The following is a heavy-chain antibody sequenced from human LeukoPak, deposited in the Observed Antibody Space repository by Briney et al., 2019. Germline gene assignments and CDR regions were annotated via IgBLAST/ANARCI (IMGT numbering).Heavy chain of an antibody. CDR2: INGSGGGT. J-gene: IGHJ4*02. CDR1: GFTFSSYG. Sequence: GGSLRLSCAASGFTFSSYGMSWVRQAPGKGLEWVSDINGSGGGTYYADSVRGRFTISRDNAKNTLYLQMNSLRAEDTAVHYCAKLGIKLYYFDYWGQGTLVTVSS. CDR3: AKLGIKLYYFDY. V-gene: IGHV3-23*01. D-gene: IGHD1-14*01.